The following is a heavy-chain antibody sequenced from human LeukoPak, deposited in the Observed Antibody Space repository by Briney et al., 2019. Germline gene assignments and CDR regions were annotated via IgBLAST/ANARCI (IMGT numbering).Heavy chain of an antibody. D-gene: IGHD3-10*01. CDR3: ATARGSGINWFDP. Sequence: ASVNVSCKFSGYTLTELSMHWVRQAPGKGLEWMGGFDPEDGETIYAQKFQGRVTMTEDTSTDTAYMELSSLRSEDTAVYYCATARGSGINWFDPWGQGTLVTVSS. J-gene: IGHJ5*02. CDR2: FDPEDGET. CDR1: GYTLTELS. V-gene: IGHV1-24*01.